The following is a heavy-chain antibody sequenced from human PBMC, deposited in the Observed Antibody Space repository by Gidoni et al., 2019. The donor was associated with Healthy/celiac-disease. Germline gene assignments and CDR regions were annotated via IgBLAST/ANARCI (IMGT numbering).Heavy chain of an antibody. CDR1: GGSISSYY. Sequence: QVQLQESGPGLVKPSETLSLTCTVSGGSISSYYLSWIRQPPGKGLEWIGYNYYSGSTNYNPTLKSRVTISVDTSKNQFSLKLSSVTAADTAVYDCAREDAFDIWGQGTMVTVSS. J-gene: IGHJ3*02. V-gene: IGHV4-59*01. CDR3: AREDAFDI. CDR2: NYYSGST.